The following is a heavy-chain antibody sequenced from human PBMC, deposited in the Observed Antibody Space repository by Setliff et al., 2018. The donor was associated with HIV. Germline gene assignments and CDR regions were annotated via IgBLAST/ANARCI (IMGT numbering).Heavy chain of an antibody. J-gene: IGHJ3*02. CDR1: GGTFSSYA. CDR3: ARDHFFSNAFDI. V-gene: IGHV1-18*01. Sequence: ASVKVSCKASGGTFSSYAISWVRQAPGQGLEWMGWIGPYNGDTNYAQRLQGRVTVTTDTSTSTAYMELRSLRSDDTAIYYCARDHFFSNAFDIWGQGTMVTVSS. CDR2: IGPYNGDT. D-gene: IGHD3-3*01.